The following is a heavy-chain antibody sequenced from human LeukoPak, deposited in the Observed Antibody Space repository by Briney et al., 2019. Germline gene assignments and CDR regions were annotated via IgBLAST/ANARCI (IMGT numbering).Heavy chain of an antibody. J-gene: IGHJ3*02. V-gene: IGHV4-59*08. CDR2: IYYSGST. D-gene: IGHD4-23*01. Sequence: TPSETLSLTCTVSGGSISRYYWSWIRQPPGKGLEWIGYIYYSGSTNYNPSLKSRVTISVDTSKNQFSLKLSSVTAADTAVYYCSGGGNPSERGAFDIWGQGTMVTVSS. CDR1: GGSISRYY. CDR3: SGGGNPSERGAFDI.